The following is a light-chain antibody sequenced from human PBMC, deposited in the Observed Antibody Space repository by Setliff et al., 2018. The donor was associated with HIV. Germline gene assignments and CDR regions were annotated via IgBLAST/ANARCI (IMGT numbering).Light chain of an antibody. Sequence: QSVLTQPASVSGSPGQSITISCTGTSSDVGGYSYVSWYQQHPGKAPKLIISEVRNRPSGVSNRFSGPKSGNTASLTISGLQAEDEADYYCSSYAITNTLPFGTGTEVTVL. V-gene: IGLV2-14*01. CDR1: SSDVGGYSY. J-gene: IGLJ1*01. CDR3: SSYAITNTLP. CDR2: EVR.